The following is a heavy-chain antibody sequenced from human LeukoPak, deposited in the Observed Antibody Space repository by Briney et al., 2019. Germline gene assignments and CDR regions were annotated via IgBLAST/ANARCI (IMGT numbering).Heavy chain of an antibody. J-gene: IGHJ2*01. Sequence: PGGPLRLSCAASGFTFDDYAMHWVRQAPGKGLEWVSGISWNSGSIGYADSVKGRFTISRDNAKNSLYLQMNSLRAEDTALYYCAKSQDSSGSLNVNWYFDLWGRGTLVTVSS. V-gene: IGHV3-9*01. CDR3: AKSQDSSGSLNVNWYFDL. D-gene: IGHD3-22*01. CDR1: GFTFDDYA. CDR2: ISWNSGSI.